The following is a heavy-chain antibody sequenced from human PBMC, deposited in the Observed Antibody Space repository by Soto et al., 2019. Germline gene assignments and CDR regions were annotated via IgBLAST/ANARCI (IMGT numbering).Heavy chain of an antibody. J-gene: IGHJ6*02. CDR2: INPNSGGT. CDR1: GYTFTGYY. D-gene: IGHD3-10*01. CDR3: ARAKWFGEPRGCHGMDV. V-gene: IGHV1-2*04. Sequence: ASVKVSCKASGYTFTGYYMHWVRQAPGQGLEWMGWINPNSGGTNYAQKFQGWVTMTRDTSISTAYMELSRLRSDDTAVYYCARAKWFGEPRGCHGMDVWGQGTTVTVSS.